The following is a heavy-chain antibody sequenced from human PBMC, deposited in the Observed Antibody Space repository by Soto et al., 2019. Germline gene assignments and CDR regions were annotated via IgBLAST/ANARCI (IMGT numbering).Heavy chain of an antibody. CDR3: ARHRHSSGWYNYYGMDV. CDR1: GYSFTSYW. Sequence: GESLKISCKGSGYSFTSYWIGWVRQMPGQSLEWKKIIYPGDTDTRYSPSIQCQVTISADKSISTAYLQWSSLKASDTAMYYCARHRHSSGWYNYYGMDVWGQGTTVTVSS. J-gene: IGHJ6*02. V-gene: IGHV5-51*01. CDR2: IYPGDTDT. D-gene: IGHD6-19*01.